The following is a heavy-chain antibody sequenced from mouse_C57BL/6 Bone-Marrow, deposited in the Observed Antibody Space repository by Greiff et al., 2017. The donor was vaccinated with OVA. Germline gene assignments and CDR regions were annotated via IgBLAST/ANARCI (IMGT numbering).Heavy chain of an antibody. CDR1: GYTFTSYW. D-gene: IGHD4-1*01. CDR2: IDPNSGGT. Sequence: QVHVKQSGAELVKPGASVKLSCKASGYTFTSYWMHWVKQRPGRGLEWIGRIDPNSGGTKYNEKFKSKATLTVDKPSSTAYMQLSSLTSEDSAVYYCARLSWEIYYAMDYWGQGTSVTVSS. J-gene: IGHJ4*01. V-gene: IGHV1-72*01. CDR3: ARLSWEIYYAMDY.